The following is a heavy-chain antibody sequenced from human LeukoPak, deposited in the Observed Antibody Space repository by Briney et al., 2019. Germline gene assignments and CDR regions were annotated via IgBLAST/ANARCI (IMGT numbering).Heavy chain of an antibody. CDR2: ISYDGSDK. CDR3: AKDAFSSGWELFDY. V-gene: IGHV3-30*18. Sequence: GGSLRLSCAASGFTFSSYGMHWVRQAPGKGLEWVAVISYDGSDKYYADSVRGRFTISRDNSKNTLYLQMNSLRAEDTAVYSCAKDAFSSGWELFDYWGQGTLVTVSS. J-gene: IGHJ4*02. D-gene: IGHD6-19*01. CDR1: GFTFSSYG.